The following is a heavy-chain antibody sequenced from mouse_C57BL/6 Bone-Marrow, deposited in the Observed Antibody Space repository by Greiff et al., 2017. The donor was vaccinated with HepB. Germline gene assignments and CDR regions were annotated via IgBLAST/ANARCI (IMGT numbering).Heavy chain of an antibody. CDR2: INAGGTDT. CDR1: GFTFSTSG. V-gene: IGHV5-6*01. Sequence: EVMLVESGGDLVKPGGSLKLSCAASGFTFSTSGMSWVRQTPDKRLEWVAAINAGGTDTYYANSVRGRFTISIDTAKNTLFLLMSSLKSEDSAIYYCSRDMFDSYFDYWGQGTTLTVSS. CDR3: SRDMFDSYFDY. J-gene: IGHJ2*01.